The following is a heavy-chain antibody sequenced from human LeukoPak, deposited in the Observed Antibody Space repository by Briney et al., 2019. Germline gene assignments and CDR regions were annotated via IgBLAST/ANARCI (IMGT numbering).Heavy chain of an antibody. CDR2: IKSDGSST. CDR3: ARDPYLGPFDY. CDR1: GFTLSSYW. Sequence: PGGSLRLSCAASGFTLSSYWMHWVRQAPGKGLVWVSRIKSDGSSTSYADSVKGRFTISRDNAKNTLYLQMNSLRAEDTAVYYCARDPYLGPFDYWGQGTPVTVSS. V-gene: IGHV3-74*01. J-gene: IGHJ4*02. D-gene: IGHD3/OR15-3a*01.